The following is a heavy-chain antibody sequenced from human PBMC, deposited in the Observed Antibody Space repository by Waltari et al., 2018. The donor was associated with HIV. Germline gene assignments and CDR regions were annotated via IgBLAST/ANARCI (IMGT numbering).Heavy chain of an antibody. V-gene: IGHV3-30*18. D-gene: IGHD3-22*01. J-gene: IGHJ4*02. CDR3: AKDMHDSSGYLFEY. Sequence: QVQLVESGGGVVQPGRSLRLSCAASGFPFTSYGMHWVSQAPGKGLEWVAIISSDGSNKYYADSVKGRFTISRDNSKNTLYLQMNSLRAEDTAMYYCAKDMHDSSGYLFEYWGQGTLVTVSS. CDR2: ISSDGSNK. CDR1: GFPFTSYG.